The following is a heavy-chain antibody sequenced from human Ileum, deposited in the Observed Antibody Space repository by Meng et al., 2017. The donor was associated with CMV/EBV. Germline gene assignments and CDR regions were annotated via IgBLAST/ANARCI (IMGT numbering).Heavy chain of an antibody. J-gene: IGHJ4*02. CDR3: AGGAITGTTEVPFDY. V-gene: IGHV4-61*02. CDR2: IYTSEST. CDR1: GGSISSGSYY. D-gene: IGHD1-20*01. Sequence: QGPLQAPGPGLVKPSQPLSLTCTVSGGSISSGSYYWSWIRQPAGKGLEWIGRIYTSESTNYNPSLKSRVTISVDTSKNQFSLKLSSVTATDTAVYYCAGGAITGTTEVPFDYWGQGTLVTASS.